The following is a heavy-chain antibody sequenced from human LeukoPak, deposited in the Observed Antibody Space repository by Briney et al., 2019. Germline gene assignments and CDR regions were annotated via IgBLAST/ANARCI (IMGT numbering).Heavy chain of an antibody. CDR1: GFTFSRYW. V-gene: IGHV3-7*01. Sequence: GGSLRLSCAASGFTFSRYWMSWVRQAPGKGLEWVANIKEDGSEKYYMDFVKGRFTISRDNAKNSLYLQMNSLRAEDTAVYYCARPAYPRHDSSGYYLEWGQGTLVTVSS. J-gene: IGHJ4*02. D-gene: IGHD3-22*01. CDR2: IKEDGSEK. CDR3: ARPAYPRHDSSGYYLE.